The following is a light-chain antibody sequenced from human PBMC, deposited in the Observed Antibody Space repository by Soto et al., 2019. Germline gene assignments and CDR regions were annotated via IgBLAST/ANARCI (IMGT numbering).Light chain of an antibody. CDR3: QRRNNWPLP. CDR1: QSVNNY. V-gene: IGKV3-11*01. Sequence: EIVLTQSPATLSLSPGERATLSCRASQSVNNYLAWYQQKPDQAPRLLIYDASNRANGIPARFSGSGYGTDFTLIISSLEPEEFAVYYCQRRNNWPLPFRQGTRLEI. CDR2: DAS. J-gene: IGKJ5*01.